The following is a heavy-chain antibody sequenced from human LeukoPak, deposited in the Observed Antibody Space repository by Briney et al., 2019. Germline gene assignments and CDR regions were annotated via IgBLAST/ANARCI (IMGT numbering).Heavy chain of an antibody. Sequence: GASVKVSCKASGYTFTSYGISWVRQAPGQGLEWMGWISAYNGNTNYAQKLQGRVTMTTDTSTSTAYMELRSLRSDDTAVYYCARDPSGYCSSTSCYGPPGYWGQGTLVTVSS. CDR2: ISAYNGNT. V-gene: IGHV1-18*04. J-gene: IGHJ4*02. CDR3: ARDPSGYCSSTSCYGPPGY. D-gene: IGHD2-2*01. CDR1: GYTFTSYG.